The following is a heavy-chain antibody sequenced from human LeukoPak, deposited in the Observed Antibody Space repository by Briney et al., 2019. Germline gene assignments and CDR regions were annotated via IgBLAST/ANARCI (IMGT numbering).Heavy chain of an antibody. D-gene: IGHD5-18*01. J-gene: IGHJ4*02. V-gene: IGHV1-46*01. CDR3: ARNTAMVSLGY. CDR1: GYTFTSYY. CDR2: INPSGGST. Sequence: ASVKVSCKASGYTFTSYYMRWVRQAPGQGLEWMGIINPSGGSTSYAQKFQGRVTMTRDMSTSTVYMELSSLRSEDTAVYYCARNTAMVSLGYWGQGTLVTVSS.